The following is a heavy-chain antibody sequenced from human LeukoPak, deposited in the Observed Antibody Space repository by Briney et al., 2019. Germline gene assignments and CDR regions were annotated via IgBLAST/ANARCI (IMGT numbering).Heavy chain of an antibody. Sequence: GGSLRLSCAASGFTFTKCAMSWVRQAPGKGLEWLSVISGSGGNTYYPDSVKGRFTISRDNSKNTLYLQMNSLRAEDTAVYYCAKAQVTNIYGPGYWGQGTLVTVSS. CDR3: AKAQVTNIYGPGY. D-gene: IGHD5-18*01. CDR2: ISGSGGNT. V-gene: IGHV3-23*01. CDR1: GFTFTKCA. J-gene: IGHJ4*02.